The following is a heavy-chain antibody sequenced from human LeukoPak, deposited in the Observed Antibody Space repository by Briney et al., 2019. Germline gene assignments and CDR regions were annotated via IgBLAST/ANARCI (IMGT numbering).Heavy chain of an antibody. CDR2: ISWNSGSI. J-gene: IGHJ4*02. V-gene: IGHV3-9*01. D-gene: IGHD3-10*01. Sequence: GGSLRLSCAASGFTLDDYAMHWVRQAPGKGLEWVSGISWNSGSIGYADSVKGRFTISRDNAKNSLYLQMNSLRAEDTALYYCAKGPHHRAFNYYGSGSYLDYWGQGTLVTVSS. CDR1: GFTLDDYA. CDR3: AKGPHHRAFNYYGSGSYLDY.